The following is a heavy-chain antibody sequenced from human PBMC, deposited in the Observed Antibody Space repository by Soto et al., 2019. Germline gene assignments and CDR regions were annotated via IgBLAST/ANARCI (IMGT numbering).Heavy chain of an antibody. CDR3: ARSPSYSGIDV. V-gene: IGHV3-30*04. CDR2: ISYEGSNQ. CDR1: GFTLRSYA. J-gene: IGHJ6*02. Sequence: QVQLVESGGGVVQPGRSLRISCAASGFTLRSYAMHWVRQAPGTGLEWVAVISYEGSNQYYADSVKGRFTLTRDNSKNTVDLQMNSLRPDDTAVYYCARSPSYSGIDVWGHGTTVTVSS.